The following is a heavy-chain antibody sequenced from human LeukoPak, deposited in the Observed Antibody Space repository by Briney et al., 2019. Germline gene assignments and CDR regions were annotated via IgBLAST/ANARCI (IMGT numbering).Heavy chain of an antibody. Sequence: PGGSLRLPCAASGFTFSSYAMSWVRQAPGKGLDWVSALSGSGGSTYYADSVKGRFTISRDNSKNTLYLQMNSLRAEDTALYYCAKDQARGSSGWATPVDYWGQGTLVTVSS. J-gene: IGHJ4*02. D-gene: IGHD6-19*01. CDR2: LSGSGGST. CDR1: GFTFSSYA. CDR3: AKDQARGSSGWATPVDY. V-gene: IGHV3-23*01.